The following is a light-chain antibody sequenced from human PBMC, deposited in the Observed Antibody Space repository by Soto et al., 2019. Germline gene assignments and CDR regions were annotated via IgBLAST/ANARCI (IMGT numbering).Light chain of an antibody. J-gene: IGLJ1*01. CDR1: SSDVAGYNY. CDR3: FSFTTTSTHV. V-gene: IGLV2-8*01. Sequence: QSALTQPPSASGSPGQSVTISCTGTSSDVAGYNYVSWYQQHPGKAPRLMVYEVSKRPSGVPDRFSGSKSGNTAYLTISGLQVEDEAEYFCFSFTTTSTHVFGTGTKLTVL. CDR2: EVS.